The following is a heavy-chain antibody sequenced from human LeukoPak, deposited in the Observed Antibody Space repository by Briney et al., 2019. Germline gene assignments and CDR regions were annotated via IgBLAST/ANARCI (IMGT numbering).Heavy chain of an antibody. CDR2: IYYSGST. Sequence: SETLSLTCTVSGGSISSGGYYWSWIRQHPGKGLEWIGYIYYSGSTYYNPSLKSRVTISVDTSKNQFSLKLSSVTAADTAVYCCARDGDCSGGSCYWFDPWGQGTLVTVSS. J-gene: IGHJ5*02. CDR3: ARDGDCSGGSCYWFDP. CDR1: GGSISSGGYY. D-gene: IGHD2-15*01. V-gene: IGHV4-31*03.